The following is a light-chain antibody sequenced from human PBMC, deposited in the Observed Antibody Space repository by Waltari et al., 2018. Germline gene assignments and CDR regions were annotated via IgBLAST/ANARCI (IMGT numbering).Light chain of an antibody. V-gene: IGKV3-11*01. Sequence: VILTQSPATLSLSPGERATLSCRASQSISSYLAWYQQKPGQAPRLLIDGASSRATGIPDRFSGSGSGTDVTLTISNLEPEDVGVYHCYQHSSGYSFGQGTKVEIK. CDR2: GAS. CDR3: YQHSSGYS. J-gene: IGKJ2*03. CDR1: QSISSY.